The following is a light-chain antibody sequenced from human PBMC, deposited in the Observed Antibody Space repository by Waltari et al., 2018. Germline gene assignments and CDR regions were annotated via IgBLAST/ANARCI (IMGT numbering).Light chain of an antibody. V-gene: IGKV1-39*01. CDR2: AAS. Sequence: DIQMTQSPSSLSASVGDRVTITCRASQSISVFLNWYQQKPGKAPKLLLYAASTLHIGVPSRFSGSGSGTDFTLTINNLQPEDFATYSCQQSYSTPLTFGGGTRVEIK. J-gene: IGKJ4*01. CDR3: QQSYSTPLT. CDR1: QSISVF.